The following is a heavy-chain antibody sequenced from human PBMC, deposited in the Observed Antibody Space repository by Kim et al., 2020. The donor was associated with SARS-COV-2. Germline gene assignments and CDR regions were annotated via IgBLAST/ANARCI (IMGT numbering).Heavy chain of an antibody. V-gene: IGHV4-59*13. CDR1: GGSISSYY. CDR2: IYYSGST. J-gene: IGHJ6*02. Sequence: SETLSLTCTVSGGSISSYYWSWIRQPPGKGLEWIGYIYYSGSTNYNPSLKSRVTISVDTSKNQFSLKLSSVTAADTAVYYCARDHQLGPTHYYYYGMDVWGQGTTVTVSS. D-gene: IGHD6-13*01. CDR3: ARDHQLGPTHYYYYGMDV.